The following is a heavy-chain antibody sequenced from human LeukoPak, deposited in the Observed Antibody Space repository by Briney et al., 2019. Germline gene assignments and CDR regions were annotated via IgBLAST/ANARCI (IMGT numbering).Heavy chain of an antibody. D-gene: IGHD2-15*01. CDR1: GAFITSSPYF. CDR3: ARGRGYDPVVFYFDS. J-gene: IGHJ4*02. Sequence: SETLSLTCSVSGAFITSSPYFWGWIRQTPGKGLEWVGSIFYSGTTYYNPSLTSRVTISEGSSKNQFSLRLHSLTAADTAIYYCARGRGYDPVVFYFDSWGQGTAVIVSS. CDR2: IFYSGTT. V-gene: IGHV4-39*07.